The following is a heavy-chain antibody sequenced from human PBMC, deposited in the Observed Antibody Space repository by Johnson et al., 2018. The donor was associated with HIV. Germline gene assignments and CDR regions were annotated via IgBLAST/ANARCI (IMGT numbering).Heavy chain of an antibody. J-gene: IGHJ3*02. V-gene: IGHV3-11*04. Sequence: QMLLVESGGGLVKPGGSLRLSCAASGFTFSNAWMSWVRQAPGKGLEWVSYISSSGSTIYYADSVKGRFTISRDNAKNSLYLQMNSLRAEDTAVYYCARAEKDIWYYDILTGYPNAFDIWGQGTMVTVSS. D-gene: IGHD3-9*01. CDR2: ISSSGSTI. CDR1: GFTFSNAW. CDR3: ARAEKDIWYYDILTGYPNAFDI.